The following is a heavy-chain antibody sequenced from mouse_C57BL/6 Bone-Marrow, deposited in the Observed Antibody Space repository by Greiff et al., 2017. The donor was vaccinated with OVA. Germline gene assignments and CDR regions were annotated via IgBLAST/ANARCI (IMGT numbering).Heavy chain of an antibody. J-gene: IGHJ3*01. V-gene: IGHV7-1*01. CDR3: ARDARGARFAY. CDR1: GFTFSDFY. CDR2: SRNKANDYTT. Sequence: EVKLMESGGVLVQSGRSLRLSCATSGFTFSDFYMEWVRQAPGKGLEWIAASRNKANDYTTEYSASVKGRFIVSRDTSQSILYLQMNALRAEDTAIYYCARDARGARFAYWGQGTLVTVSA.